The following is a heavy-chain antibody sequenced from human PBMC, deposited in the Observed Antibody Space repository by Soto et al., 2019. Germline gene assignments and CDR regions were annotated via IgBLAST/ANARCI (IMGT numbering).Heavy chain of an antibody. CDR1: GFTFSDHY. D-gene: IGHD1-26*01. Sequence: EVHLVESGGGLVQPGGSLRLSCAASGFTFSDHYMDWVRQAPGKGLEWVGRTRNKANSYTTDYAASVKGRFTISRDDSKNELYLQMNSLKTEDTAVYYCARSSGNYPLFDYWGQGTEVTVSS. V-gene: IGHV3-72*01. J-gene: IGHJ4*02. CDR2: TRNKANSYTT. CDR3: ARSSGNYPLFDY.